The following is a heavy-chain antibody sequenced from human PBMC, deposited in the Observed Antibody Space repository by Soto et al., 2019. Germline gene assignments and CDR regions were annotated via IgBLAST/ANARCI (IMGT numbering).Heavy chain of an antibody. D-gene: IGHD3-22*01. CDR3: ARDLGYYDSSGYFDY. V-gene: IGHV3-48*04. CDR2: ISGSGTII. CDR1: GFPFSTCW. Sequence: PGGSLRLSCAASGFPFSTCWLSWVRQTPGKGLEWVSYISGSGTIIYYADSLKGRFTISRDNAKNSLYLQMNSLRAEDTAVYYCARDLGYYDSSGYFDYWGQGTLVTVSS. J-gene: IGHJ4*02.